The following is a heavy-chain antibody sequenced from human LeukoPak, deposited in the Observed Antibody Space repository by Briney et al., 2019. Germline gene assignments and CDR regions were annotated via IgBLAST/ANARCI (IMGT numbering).Heavy chain of an antibody. D-gene: IGHD6-19*01. J-gene: IGHJ4*02. V-gene: IGHV1-58*01. Sequence: ASGKVSCKSSGFTFTTSAVQWVRQARGQRLEWIGWIVVDSGNTNYAQKFQERVTITRDMSTGTAYMELSRLRSEDTAMYYCAAGSSGWYVDYWGQGTLVTVSS. CDR1: GFTFTTSA. CDR3: AAGSSGWYVDY. CDR2: IVVDSGNT.